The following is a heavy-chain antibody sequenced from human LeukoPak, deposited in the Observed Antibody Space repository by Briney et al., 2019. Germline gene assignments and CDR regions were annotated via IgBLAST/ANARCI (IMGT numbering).Heavy chain of an antibody. J-gene: IGHJ3*02. CDR2: INSDVSST. CDR3: ARGYDSSGYYYADAFDI. V-gene: IGHV3-74*01. CDR1: GFTFSRYW. D-gene: IGHD3-22*01. Sequence: PGGSLRLSCAASGFTFSRYWMHWVRQGPGKGLVWVSRINSDVSSTTYADSVKGRFTISRGNAKNTLYLQMNSLRAEDTAVYYCARGYDSSGYYYADAFDIWGQGTTVTVSS.